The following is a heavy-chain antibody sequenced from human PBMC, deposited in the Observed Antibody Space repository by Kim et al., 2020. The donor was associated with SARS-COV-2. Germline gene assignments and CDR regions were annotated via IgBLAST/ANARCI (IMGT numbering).Heavy chain of an antibody. D-gene: IGHD3-3*01. Sequence: GGSLRLSCAASGFTVSSNYMSWVRQAPGKGLEWVSVIYSGGSTYYADSVKGRFTISRDNSKNTLYLQMNSLRAEDAAVYYCARGTGILNYDFWSGYRDAFDIWGQGTMVTVSS. CDR2: IYSGGST. CDR1: GFTVSSNY. J-gene: IGHJ3*02. V-gene: IGHV3-53*01. CDR3: ARGTGILNYDFWSGYRDAFDI.